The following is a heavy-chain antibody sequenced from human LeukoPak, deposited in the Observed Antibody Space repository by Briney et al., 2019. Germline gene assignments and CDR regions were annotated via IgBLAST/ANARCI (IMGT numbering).Heavy chain of an antibody. Sequence: GGSLRLSCAASGFTFTDWYMSWIRQAPGKGLQWLSYISSSRSDTSYADSVRGRFTISRDNAKKSVYLQMNSLRAEDTAIYYCVKSAGRNGGNWGQGPLVTVSS. V-gene: IGHV3-11*06. CDR1: GFTFTDWY. J-gene: IGHJ4*02. CDR3: VKSAGRNGGN. CDR2: ISSSRSDT. D-gene: IGHD1-26*01.